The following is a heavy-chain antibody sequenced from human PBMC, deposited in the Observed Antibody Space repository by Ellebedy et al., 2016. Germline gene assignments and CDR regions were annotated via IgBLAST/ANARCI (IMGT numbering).Heavy chain of an antibody. V-gene: IGHV5-51*01. J-gene: IGHJ4*02. Sequence: GESLKISCKGSGYTFTSYWIGWVRQIPGRGLEWMGIIYPGDSDTRYSPSFQGQVTISADKSISTAYLQWSGLRASDTAMYYCVRQYTRLYYFDYWGQGTLVTVSS. D-gene: IGHD2-2*01. CDR3: VRQYTRLYYFDY. CDR1: GYTFTSYW. CDR2: IYPGDSDT.